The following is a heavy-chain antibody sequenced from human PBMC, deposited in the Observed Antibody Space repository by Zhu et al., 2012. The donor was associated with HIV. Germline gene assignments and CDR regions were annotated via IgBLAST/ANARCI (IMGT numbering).Heavy chain of an antibody. CDR3: AGRDRTFGSGSYSRGNWFDP. CDR1: GYSISSGYY. D-gene: IGHD3-10*01. CDR2: MYHSGST. J-gene: IGHJ5*02. Sequence: QVQLQESGPGLVKPSETLSLTCAVFGYSISSGYYWGWIRQPPGKGLEWIGNMYHSGSTHYNPSLKSRVTISVDTSKNQFSLKLSSVTAADTAMYYCAGRDRTFGSGSYSRGNWFDPWGQGTPGHRSPQ. V-gene: IGHV4-38-2*01.